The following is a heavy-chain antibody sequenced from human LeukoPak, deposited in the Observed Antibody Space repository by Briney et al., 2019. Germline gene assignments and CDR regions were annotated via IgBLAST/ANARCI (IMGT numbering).Heavy chain of an antibody. Sequence: GGSLRLSCAASGFTFSSYSMNWVRQAPGKGLEWVGFIRSKAYGGTTEYAASVKGRFTISRDDSKSIAYLQMNSLKTEDTAVYYCTRDGPWGQGTLVTVSS. V-gene: IGHV3-49*04. CDR2: IRSKAYGGTT. CDR3: TRDGP. CDR1: GFTFSSYS. J-gene: IGHJ5*02.